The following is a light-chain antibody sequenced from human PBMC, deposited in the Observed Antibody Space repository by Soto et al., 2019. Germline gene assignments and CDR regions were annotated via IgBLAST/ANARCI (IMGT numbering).Light chain of an antibody. V-gene: IGLV2-14*01. CDR3: TSFTTSSTLV. CDR2: DVS. CDR1: RSDIGGFNY. Sequence: QSALTQPASVSGSPGQSITISCTGTRSDIGGFNYVAWYRQHPGAAPKLVIYDVSNRPSGVSDRFSGSKSGNTASLTISGLQAEDEADYFCTSFTTSSTLVFGGGTKVTVL. J-gene: IGLJ2*01.